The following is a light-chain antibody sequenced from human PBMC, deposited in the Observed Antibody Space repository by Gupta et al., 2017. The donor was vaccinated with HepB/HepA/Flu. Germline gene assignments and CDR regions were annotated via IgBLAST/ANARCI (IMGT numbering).Light chain of an antibody. CDR1: QRISSN. Sequence: EIVMTQSPATLSVSPGERAVLSCRASQRISSNLVWYQQKPGQAPRLLIYDASSRASGIPARFSGSGSGKEFPLTISSLKSEDFAVFYCQQYNDWPRTFGQGTKVEVK. J-gene: IGKJ1*01. CDR3: QQYNDWPRT. CDR2: DAS. V-gene: IGKV3-15*01.